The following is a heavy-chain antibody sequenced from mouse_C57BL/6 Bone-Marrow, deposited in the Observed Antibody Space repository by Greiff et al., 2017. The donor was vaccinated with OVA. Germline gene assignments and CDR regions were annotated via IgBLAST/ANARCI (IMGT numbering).Heavy chain of an antibody. CDR3: ARNMRIYYGTRGYFDV. J-gene: IGHJ1*03. D-gene: IGHD1-1*01. CDR2: IWSGGST. Sequence: QVQLKQSGPGLVQPSQSLSITCTVSGFSLTSSGVHWVRQSPGKGLEWLGVIWSGGSTDYTAAFISRLSLSKDNSTRQVFFKMNRLQADDTAIDYCARNMRIYYGTRGYFDVWGTGTTVTVSS. CDR1: GFSLTSSG. V-gene: IGHV2-2*01.